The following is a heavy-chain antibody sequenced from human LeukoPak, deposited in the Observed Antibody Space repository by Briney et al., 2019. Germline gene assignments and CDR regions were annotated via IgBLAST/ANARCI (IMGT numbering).Heavy chain of an antibody. CDR1: GGSISSYY. CDR2: IYYSGST. V-gene: IGHV4-59*01. J-gene: IGHJ5*02. Sequence: SETLSLTCTVSGGSISSYYWNWIRQTPGKGLEWIGYIYYSGSTNYNPSLKSRVTISVDTSKNQISLNLTSVTAADTAVYYCARFTPQGYGWGGYNRFDPWGQGTLVTVSS. D-gene: IGHD3-16*01. CDR3: ARFTPQGYGWGGYNRFDP.